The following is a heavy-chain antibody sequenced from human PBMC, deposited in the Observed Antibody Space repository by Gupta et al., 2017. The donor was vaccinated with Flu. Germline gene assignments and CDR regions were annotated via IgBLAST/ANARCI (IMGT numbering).Heavy chain of an antibody. J-gene: IGHJ3*02. D-gene: IGHD1-1*01. Sequence: EVQLLESGGGMAQPGGSLRLSLEAAGCTFSSYAMRWVRQAPGKGLEWVSTISGSGSNTYYADSVKGRFTISGDSSKKTVYLQMNSLRAEDTAVYYCAKGANWAFEIWSQGTMVTVSS. V-gene: IGHV3-23*01. CDR3: AKGANWAFEI. CDR1: GCTFSSYA. CDR2: ISGSGSNT.